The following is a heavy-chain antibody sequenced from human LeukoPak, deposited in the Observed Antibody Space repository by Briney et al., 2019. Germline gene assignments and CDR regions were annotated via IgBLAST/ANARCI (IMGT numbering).Heavy chain of an antibody. CDR2: INPNNGGT. D-gene: IGHD3-22*01. CDR3: ARVYDSSGYYSY. CDR1: GYTFTGYY. Sequence: ASVKVSCKASGYTFTGYYLHWVRQAPGQGLEWMGRINPNNGGTNYAQKFQGRVTMTGDTSISTAYMVLSSLRSDDTAVYYCARVYDSSGYYSYWGQGTLVTVSS. V-gene: IGHV1-2*06. J-gene: IGHJ4*02.